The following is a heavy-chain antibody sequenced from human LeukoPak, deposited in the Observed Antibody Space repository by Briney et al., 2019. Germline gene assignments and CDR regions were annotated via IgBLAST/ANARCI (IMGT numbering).Heavy chain of an antibody. CDR3: ARGPGIAVAVDY. D-gene: IGHD6-19*01. J-gene: IGHJ4*02. Sequence: SETLSLTCAVYSGSFSGYYWSWIRQPPGKGLEWIGEINHSGSTNYNPSLKSRVTISVDTSKNQFSLKLSSVTAADTAVYYCARGPGIAVAVDYWGQGTLVTVSS. V-gene: IGHV4-34*01. CDR2: INHSGST. CDR1: SGSFSGYY.